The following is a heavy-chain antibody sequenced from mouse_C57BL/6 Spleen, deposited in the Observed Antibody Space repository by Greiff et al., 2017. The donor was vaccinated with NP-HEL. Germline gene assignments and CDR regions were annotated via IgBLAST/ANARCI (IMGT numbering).Heavy chain of an antibody. Sequence: EVQLQQSGPELVKPGASVKISCKASGYSFTGYYMNWVKQSPEKSLEWIGEINPSTGGTTYNQKFKAKATLTVDKSSSTAYMQLKSLTSEDSAVYYCARGAITTIYFDDWGQGTTLTVSS. J-gene: IGHJ2*01. CDR2: INPSTGGT. V-gene: IGHV1-42*01. D-gene: IGHD1-1*01. CDR1: GYSFTGYY. CDR3: ARGAITTIYFDD.